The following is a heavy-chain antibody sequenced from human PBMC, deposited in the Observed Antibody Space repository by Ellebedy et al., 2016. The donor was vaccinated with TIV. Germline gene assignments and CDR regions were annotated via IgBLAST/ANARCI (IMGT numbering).Heavy chain of an antibody. CDR1: GGSISSYY. Sequence: SETLSLTCTVSGGSISSYYWGWIRQPPGKGLEWIGSGYHSGSTFYNPSLKSRVSISVDTTKNKFSLRLASVTAADTAVYYCARDGTVLVPAADMDVWGKGTTVTVSS. J-gene: IGHJ6*03. CDR2: GYHSGST. V-gene: IGHV4-38-2*02. CDR3: ARDGTVLVPAADMDV. D-gene: IGHD2-2*01.